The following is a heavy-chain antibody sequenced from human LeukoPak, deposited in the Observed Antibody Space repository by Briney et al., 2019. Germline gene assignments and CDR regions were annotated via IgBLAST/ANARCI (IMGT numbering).Heavy chain of an antibody. CDR1: GGSINSRNYY. CDR3: ARFDDSGGNWLDR. V-gene: IGHV4-39*07. D-gene: IGHD4-17*01. J-gene: IGHJ5*02. Sequence: SETLSLTCTVSGGSINSRNYYWGWIRQPPGKGLEWIVSIYYIGSTYYNPSLKSRVTISVYTSKTQFSLKLSSVTAADTAVYYCARFDDSGGNWLDRWGQGTLLTVSS. CDR2: IYYIGST.